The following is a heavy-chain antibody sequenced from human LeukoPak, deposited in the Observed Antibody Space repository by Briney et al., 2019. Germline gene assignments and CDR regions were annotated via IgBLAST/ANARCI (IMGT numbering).Heavy chain of an antibody. V-gene: IGHV6-1*01. Sequence: SQTLPLTCAISGDNVSSKSAAWNWIRQSPSRGLEWLGRTYYRSKWYIEFALSVKSRITINPDPSKNQFSLQLKSLTPEDTAVYYCARTTGTFDYWGQGTLVTVSS. CDR1: GDNVSSKSAA. D-gene: IGHD7-27*01. CDR2: TYYRSKWYI. J-gene: IGHJ4*02. CDR3: ARTTGTFDY.